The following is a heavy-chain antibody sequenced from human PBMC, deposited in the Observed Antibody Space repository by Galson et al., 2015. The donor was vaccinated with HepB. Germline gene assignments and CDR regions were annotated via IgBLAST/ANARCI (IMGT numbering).Heavy chain of an antibody. CDR1: GFSLSTSGVG. CDR2: IYWNDDK. Sequence: PALVKPTQPLTLTCTFSGFSLSTSGVGVGWIRQPPGKALEWLALIYWNDDKRYSPSLKSRLTITKDTSKNQVVLTMTNMDPVDTATYYCAHKYYDFWSGYYHGWFDPWGQGTLVTVSS. J-gene: IGHJ5*02. V-gene: IGHV2-5*01. CDR3: AHKYYDFWSGYYHGWFDP. D-gene: IGHD3-3*01.